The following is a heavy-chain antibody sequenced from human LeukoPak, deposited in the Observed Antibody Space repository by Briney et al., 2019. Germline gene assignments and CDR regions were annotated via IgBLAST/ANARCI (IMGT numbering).Heavy chain of an antibody. J-gene: IGHJ4*02. CDR1: GFTFDDYG. D-gene: IGHD6-19*01. V-gene: IGHV3-21*01. CDR2: ISSSSSYI. CDR3: ARAGNSWYSSGWYYFDY. Sequence: GGSLRLSCVASGFTFDDYGMSWVRQAPGKGLEWVSSISSSSSYIYYADSVEGRFTISRDNAKNSLYLQMNSLRAEDTAVYYCARAGNSWYSSGWYYFDYWGQGTLITVSS.